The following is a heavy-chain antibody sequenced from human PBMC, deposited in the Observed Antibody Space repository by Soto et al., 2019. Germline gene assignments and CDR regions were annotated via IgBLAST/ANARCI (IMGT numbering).Heavy chain of an antibody. CDR3: ARYLSGYGYLYFEY. Sequence: PSETLSLTCTVSGGSVSSGSYYWSWIRQPPGKGLEWIGYIYYSGSTNYNPSLKSRVTISVDTSTNQFSLKLNSVTAADTAVYYCARYLSGYGYLYFEYWGQGILVTVSS. V-gene: IGHV4-61*01. CDR2: IYYSGST. CDR1: GGSVSSGSYY. D-gene: IGHD5-18*01. J-gene: IGHJ4*02.